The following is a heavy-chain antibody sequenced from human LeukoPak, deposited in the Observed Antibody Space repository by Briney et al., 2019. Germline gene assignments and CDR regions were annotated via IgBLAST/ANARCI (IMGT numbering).Heavy chain of an antibody. CDR3: ASTGYCSDTSCYPFDY. J-gene: IGHJ4*02. CDR1: GDSISSGANY. V-gene: IGHV4-31*03. D-gene: IGHD2-2*01. Sequence: PSETLSLTCTVTGDSISSGANYWGWIRQHPGKGLEWIGHTYYSGSTYYNPSLKSRVTISADTSKNQFSLKLSSVTAADTALYFCASTGYCSDTSCYPFDYWGQGILVNVSS. CDR2: TYYSGST.